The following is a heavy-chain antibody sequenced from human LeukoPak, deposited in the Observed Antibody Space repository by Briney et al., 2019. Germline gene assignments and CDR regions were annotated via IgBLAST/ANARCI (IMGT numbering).Heavy chain of an antibody. V-gene: IGHV1-8*02. J-gene: IGHJ5*02. CDR1: GYTFTGYY. Sequence: GSSVKVSCKASGYTFTGYYMHWVRQATGQGLEWMGWMNPNSGNTGYAQKFQGRVTMTRNTSISTAYMELSSLRSEDTAVYYCARGRGRSNWFDPWGQGTLVTVSS. CDR2: MNPNSGNT. CDR3: ARGRGRSNWFDP.